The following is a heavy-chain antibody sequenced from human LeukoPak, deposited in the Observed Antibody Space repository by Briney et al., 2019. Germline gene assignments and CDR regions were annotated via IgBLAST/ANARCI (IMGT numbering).Heavy chain of an antibody. J-gene: IGHJ6*02. V-gene: IGHV4-59*01. CDR1: GASISSYY. CDR3: ARDRLPSRYNGLDV. Sequence: SETLSLTCTVSGASISSYYWSWIRQPPGKGLEWIGCIYDSGTTYYNPSLKSRVTISVDTSKNYFSLRLTSVTAADTAVYFCARDRLPSRYNGLDVWGQGTTVTVSS. D-gene: IGHD2-2*01. CDR2: IYDSGTT.